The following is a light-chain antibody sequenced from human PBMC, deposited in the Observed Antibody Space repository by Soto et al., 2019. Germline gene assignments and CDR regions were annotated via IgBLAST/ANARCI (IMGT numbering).Light chain of an antibody. Sequence: IQMTQSPSSLSASVGDRVTISCRASQGIRNDLGWYQQKPGKAPKLLIYAASSLQSGVPSRFSGSGSGTDFTLTINSLQPEDVATYYCQKYKSAPYTFGPGTKVDIK. CDR3: QKYKSAPYT. CDR2: AAS. CDR1: QGIRND. J-gene: IGKJ3*01. V-gene: IGKV1-27*01.